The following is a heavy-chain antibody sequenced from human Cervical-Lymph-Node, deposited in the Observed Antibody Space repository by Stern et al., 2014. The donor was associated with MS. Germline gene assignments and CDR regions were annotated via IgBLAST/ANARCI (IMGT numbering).Heavy chain of an antibody. CDR1: GGSLSSYY. CDR3: ARDAGGDIDYDYYFDS. D-gene: IGHD2-15*01. V-gene: IGHV4-59*01. Sequence: VQLQESGPGLVKPSETLSLTCSVSGGSLSSYYWNCIRQPPGKGLEWIGYVYNTGSTNYNPSLKSRVTISVDTSKKQFSLKLSSVTAADTAVYFCARDAGGDIDYDYYFDSWGQGTLVTVSS. J-gene: IGHJ4*02. CDR2: VYNTGST.